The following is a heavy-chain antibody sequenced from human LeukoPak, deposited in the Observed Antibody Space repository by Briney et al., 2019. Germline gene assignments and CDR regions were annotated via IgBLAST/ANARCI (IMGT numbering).Heavy chain of an antibody. V-gene: IGHV3-20*04. CDR2: INWNGGST. J-gene: IGHJ4*02. Sequence: PGGSLRLSCAASGFTFDDYGMSWVRQAPGKGLEWVSGINWNGGSTGYADSVKGRFTISRDNSKNMLYLQMNSLRGEDTAVYYCAKEAIGYSYSESWGQGTLVTVSS. D-gene: IGHD1-26*01. CDR1: GFTFDDYG. CDR3: AKEAIGYSYSES.